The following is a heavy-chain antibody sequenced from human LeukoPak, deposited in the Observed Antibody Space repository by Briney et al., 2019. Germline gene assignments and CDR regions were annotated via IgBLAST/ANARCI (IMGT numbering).Heavy chain of an antibody. CDR1: GGSISSYY. CDR2: IYTSGST. Sequence: SETLSLTCAVSGGSISSYYWSWIRQPAGKGLEWIGRIYTSGSTNYNPSLKSRVTMSVDTSKNQFSLKLSSVTAADTAVYYCARGKKWELYFDYRGQGTLVTVSS. CDR3: ARGKKWELYFDY. V-gene: IGHV4-4*07. J-gene: IGHJ4*02. D-gene: IGHD1-26*01.